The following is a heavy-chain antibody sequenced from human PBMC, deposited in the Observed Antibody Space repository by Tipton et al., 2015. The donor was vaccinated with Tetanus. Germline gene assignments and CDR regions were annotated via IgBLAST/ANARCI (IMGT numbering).Heavy chain of an antibody. CDR3: ARPLGDSGSYIFDY. V-gene: IGHV3-33*01. CDR2: IWYDGSNK. Sequence: SLRLSCAASGFTFSSYGMYWVRQAPGKGREWVAVIWYDGSNKYYADSVKGRFTISRDNSKNTLYLQMNSLRAEDTAVYYCARPLGDSGSYIFDYWGQGTLVTVSS. J-gene: IGHJ4*02. D-gene: IGHD1-26*01. CDR1: GFTFSSYG.